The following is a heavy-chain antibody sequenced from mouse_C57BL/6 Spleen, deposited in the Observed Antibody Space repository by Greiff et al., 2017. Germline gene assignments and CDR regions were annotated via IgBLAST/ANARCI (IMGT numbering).Heavy chain of an antibody. V-gene: IGHV5-4*01. CDR3: ARALNFDY. J-gene: IGHJ2*01. CDR2: ISDGGSYT. Sequence: EVQLVESGGGLVKPGGSLKLSCAASGFTFSSYAMSWVRQTPEKRLEWVATISDGGSYTYYPDNVKGRFTISRDNAKNNLYLQMSHLKSEDTAMYYCARALNFDYWGQGTTLTVSS. CDR1: GFTFSSYA.